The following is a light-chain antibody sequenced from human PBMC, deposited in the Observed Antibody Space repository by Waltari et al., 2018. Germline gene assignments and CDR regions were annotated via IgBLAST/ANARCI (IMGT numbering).Light chain of an antibody. Sequence: DIQMTQSPPSLSASVGDRVTITCRASQVIDKYLNWYQHKPGKAPRLLIYAASSLLSGGPSRFSGSGSGTDFTLTINSLQPEDFATYYCQQSYTTPQGTFGQGTRLDIK. J-gene: IGKJ5*01. V-gene: IGKV1-39*01. CDR2: AAS. CDR1: QVIDKY. CDR3: QQSYTTPQGT.